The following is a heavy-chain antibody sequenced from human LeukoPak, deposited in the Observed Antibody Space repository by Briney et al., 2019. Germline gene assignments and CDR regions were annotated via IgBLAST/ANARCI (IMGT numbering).Heavy chain of an antibody. Sequence: SETLSLTCAVYGGSFSGYYWSWMRQPPGKGLEWTGEINHSGSTNYNPSLKSRVTISVDTSKNQFSLKLSSVTAADTAVYYCARGPREYYDSSGYPPIGYWGQGTLVTVSS. CDR1: GGSFSGYY. D-gene: IGHD3-22*01. J-gene: IGHJ4*02. V-gene: IGHV4-34*01. CDR2: INHSGST. CDR3: ARGPREYYDSSGYPPIGY.